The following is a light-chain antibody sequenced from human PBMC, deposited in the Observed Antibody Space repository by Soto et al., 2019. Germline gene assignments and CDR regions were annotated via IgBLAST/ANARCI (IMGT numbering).Light chain of an antibody. CDR1: QTISNY. Sequence: IPMTPAPSSLSASVGHRVTIICRAIQTISNYLNWYQHQPGKAPKLLIYAASSLQSGVPSRFSGSGSGTDFTLAISSLQPEDSATYYCLQDINYPWTFGQGTKVDI. V-gene: IGKV1-6*01. J-gene: IGKJ1*01. CDR2: AAS. CDR3: LQDINYPWT.